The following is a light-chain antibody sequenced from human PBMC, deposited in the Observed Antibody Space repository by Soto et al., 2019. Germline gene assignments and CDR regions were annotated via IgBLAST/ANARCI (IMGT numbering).Light chain of an antibody. Sequence: QSALTQPPSASRSPGQSVTISCTGTSSDVGGYKYVSWYQQHPGKAPKLMIYEVSKRPSGVPDRFSGSKSGNTASLTVSGLQAEDEADYYCNSYAGSNHNWVFGGGTKVTVL. CDR2: EVS. V-gene: IGLV2-8*02. J-gene: IGLJ3*02. CDR1: SSDVGGYKY. CDR3: NSYAGSNHNWV.